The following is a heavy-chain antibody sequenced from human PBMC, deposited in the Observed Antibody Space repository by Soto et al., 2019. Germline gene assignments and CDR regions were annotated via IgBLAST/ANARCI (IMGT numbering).Heavy chain of an antibody. J-gene: IGHJ6*02. CDR1: GFTFSSYA. CDR3: ARGGSGWYKDGMDV. D-gene: IGHD6-19*01. CDR2: ISYDGSNK. Sequence: QVQLVESGGGVVQPGRSLRLSCAASGFTFSSYAMHWVRQAPGKGLGGVAVISYDGSNKYYADSVKGRCTISRDNSKNTLYLQMNSLRAEDTALYYCARGGSGWYKDGMDVWGQGTTVTVSS. V-gene: IGHV3-30-3*01.